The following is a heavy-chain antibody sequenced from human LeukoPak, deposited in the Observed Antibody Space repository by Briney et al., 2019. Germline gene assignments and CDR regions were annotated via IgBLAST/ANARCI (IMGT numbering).Heavy chain of an antibody. CDR3: ARDLGDYDNYFDY. V-gene: IGHV4-61*01. Sequence: PSETLSLTCTVSGGSVSSGSYYWSWIRQPPGKGLEWIGYIYYSGSTNHNPSLKSRVTISVDTSKNQFSLKLSFVTAADTAVYYCARDLGDYDNYFDYWGQGTLVTVSS. D-gene: IGHD4-17*01. CDR1: GGSVSSGSYY. J-gene: IGHJ4*02. CDR2: IYYSGST.